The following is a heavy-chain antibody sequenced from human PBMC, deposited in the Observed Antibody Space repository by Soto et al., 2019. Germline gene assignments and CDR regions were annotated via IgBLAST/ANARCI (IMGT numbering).Heavy chain of an antibody. Sequence: PSETLSLTCTVSGGSISSGDYYWSWIRQPPGKGLEWIGYIYYSGSTYYNPSLKSRVTISVDTSKNQFSLKLSSVTAADTAVYYCAREWEPKYNWFDPWGQGTLVTVSS. CDR3: AREWEPKYNWFDP. CDR2: IYYSGST. D-gene: IGHD1-26*01. V-gene: IGHV4-30-4*01. CDR1: GGSISSGDYY. J-gene: IGHJ5*02.